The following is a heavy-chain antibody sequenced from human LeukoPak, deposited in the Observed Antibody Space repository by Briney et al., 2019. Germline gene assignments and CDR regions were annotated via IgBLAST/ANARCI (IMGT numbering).Heavy chain of an antibody. V-gene: IGHV1-58*01. D-gene: IGHD6-19*01. Sequence: SVTVSCKASGFTFTSSAVQWVRQARGQRLEWIGWIVVGSGNTNYAQKFQERVTITRDMSTSTANMELSSLRSEDTAVYYCAANGGYSSGWYDWYFDLWGRGTLVTVSS. J-gene: IGHJ2*01. CDR2: IVVGSGNT. CDR1: GFTFTSSA. CDR3: AANGGYSSGWYDWYFDL.